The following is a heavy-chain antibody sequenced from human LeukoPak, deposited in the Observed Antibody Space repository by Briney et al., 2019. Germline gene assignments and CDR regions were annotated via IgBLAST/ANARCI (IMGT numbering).Heavy chain of an antibody. D-gene: IGHD3-10*01. CDR1: GFSVSSNY. J-gene: IGHJ5*02. CDR2: IYSGGST. Sequence: GSLRLSCAASGFSVSSNYMSWVRQAPGKGLEWVSVIYSGGSTYYADSVKGRFTISRDNSKNTLYLQMNSLRAEDTAVYYCAREVDYGSGNNWFDPWGQGTLVTVSS. CDR3: AREVDYGSGNNWFDP. V-gene: IGHV3-66*01.